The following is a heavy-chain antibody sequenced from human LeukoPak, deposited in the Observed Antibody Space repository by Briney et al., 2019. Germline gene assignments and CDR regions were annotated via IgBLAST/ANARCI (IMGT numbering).Heavy chain of an antibody. CDR2: ISWDGGST. J-gene: IGHJ6*02. D-gene: IGHD2-2*01. CDR3: AKDMGYRREYCSSTSCYEGDYYGMDV. CDR1: GFTFDDYT. V-gene: IGHV3-43*01. Sequence: PGRSLRLSCAASGFTFDDYTMHWVRQAPGKGLEWVSLISWDGGSTYYADSVKGRFTISRDNSKNSLYLQMNSLRTEDTALYYCAKDMGYRREYCSSTSCYEGDYYGMDVWGQGTTVTVSS.